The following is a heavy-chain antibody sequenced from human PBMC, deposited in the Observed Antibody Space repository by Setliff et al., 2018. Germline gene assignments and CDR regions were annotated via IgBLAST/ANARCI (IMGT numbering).Heavy chain of an antibody. CDR1: GGSMRGYY. CDR2: MSDSGAS. J-gene: IGHJ3*02. D-gene: IGHD1-26*01. CDR3: ARDASASDGRNAFDI. V-gene: IGHV4-59*12. Sequence: SETLSLTCTVSGGSMRGYYWSWIRQPPGKGLEWIGSMSDSGASTNNPSLKSRVTMSIDTSNSQFSLKLSSVTAADTAIYYCARDASASDGRNAFDIWVQGIMVTVSS.